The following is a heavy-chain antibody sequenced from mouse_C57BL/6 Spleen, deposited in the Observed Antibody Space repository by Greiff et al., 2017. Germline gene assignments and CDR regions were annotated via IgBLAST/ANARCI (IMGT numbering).Heavy chain of an antibody. CDR2: ILPGSGST. CDR1: GYTFTAYW. J-gene: IGHJ2*01. CDR3: AGRRYRKDFDY. Sequence: QVQLQPSGAELMKPGASVKLSCKATGYTFTAYWIEWVKQRPGHGLEWIGEILPGSGSTNYNETFKGKATFTADTSSNTAYMQLSSLTTEDSAFDYCAGRRYRKDFDYWGQGTTLTVSS. V-gene: IGHV1-9*01. D-gene: IGHD2-14*01.